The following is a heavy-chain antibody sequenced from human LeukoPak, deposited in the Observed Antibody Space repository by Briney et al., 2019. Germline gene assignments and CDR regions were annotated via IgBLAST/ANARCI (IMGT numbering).Heavy chain of an antibody. CDR2: ISSSGSTI. J-gene: IGHJ6*03. Sequence: GGSLRLSCVASGFTFSDYYMSWIRQAPGKGLEWVSYISSSGSTIYYADSVKGRFTISRDNAKNSLYLQMNSLRAEDTAVYYCARDLGAVAVHYYYYMDVWGKGTTVTVSS. CDR3: ARDLGAVAVHYYYYMDV. V-gene: IGHV3-11*04. CDR1: GFTFSDYY. D-gene: IGHD6-19*01.